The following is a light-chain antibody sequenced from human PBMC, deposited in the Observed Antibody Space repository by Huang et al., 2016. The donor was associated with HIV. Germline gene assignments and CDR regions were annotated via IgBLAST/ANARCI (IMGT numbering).Light chain of an antibody. CDR3: QQRYDWPLT. Sequence: IVLTQSPAPVSLSPGERATLSCKASQSVSSYLAWYQQTFGQAPRLLIYDATIRAPGIPARFSGSGSGTDFTLTISNLGPEDFAVYFCQQRYDWPLTFGGGTEVEIK. J-gene: IGKJ4*01. CDR1: QSVSSY. CDR2: DAT. V-gene: IGKV3-11*01.